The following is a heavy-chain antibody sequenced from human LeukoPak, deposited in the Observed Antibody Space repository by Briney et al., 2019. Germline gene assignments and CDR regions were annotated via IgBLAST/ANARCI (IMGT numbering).Heavy chain of an antibody. V-gene: IGHV3-53*01. Sequence: GGSLRLSCAASGFTVSSNLMTWVRQSPGRGLEWLSSSYSAGATYYADSVKGRFTISRDHSDNSVSLQMTNLRVEDTAIYYCARGASRISWPGIDYWGQGTLVTVSS. J-gene: IGHJ4*02. CDR2: SYSAGAT. D-gene: IGHD3-3*02. CDR3: ARGASRISWPGIDY. CDR1: GFTVSSNL.